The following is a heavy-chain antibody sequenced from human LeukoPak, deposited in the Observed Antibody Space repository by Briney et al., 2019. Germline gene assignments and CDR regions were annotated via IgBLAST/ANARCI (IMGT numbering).Heavy chain of an antibody. CDR1: GFIFSTYA. CDR3: ARVIREGSAKGYFDY. Sequence: GGSLRLSCATSGFIFSTYALSWVRQAPGKGLEWASSISGSGGSTYHADSVKGRFTISRDSSKNTLYLQMNSLRAEDTAIYYCARVIREGSAKGYFDYWGQGTLVTVSS. J-gene: IGHJ4*02. D-gene: IGHD2-15*01. V-gene: IGHV3-23*01. CDR2: ISGSGGST.